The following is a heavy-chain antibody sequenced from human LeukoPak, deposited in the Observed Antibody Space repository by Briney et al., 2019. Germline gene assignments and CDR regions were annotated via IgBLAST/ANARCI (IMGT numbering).Heavy chain of an antibody. Sequence: PGGSLRLSCAASGVTVSSNYMSWVRQAPGKGLEWVSVIYSGGSTYYADSVKGRFTISRDNSKNTLYLQMNSLRAEDTAVYYCATLVGATTRYYFDYWGQGTLVTVSS. D-gene: IGHD1-26*01. CDR1: GVTVSSNY. J-gene: IGHJ4*02. V-gene: IGHV3-66*04. CDR2: IYSGGST. CDR3: ATLVGATTRYYFDY.